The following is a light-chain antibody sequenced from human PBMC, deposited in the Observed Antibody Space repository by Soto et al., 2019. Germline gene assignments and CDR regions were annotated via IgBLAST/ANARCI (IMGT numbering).Light chain of an antibody. V-gene: IGLV1-40*01. CDR3: LSYDSSLRGVV. CDR1: SSNIGAGYD. J-gene: IGLJ2*01. CDR2: GNS. Sequence: QSVLTQPPSVSGAPGQRVTISCTGSSSNIGAGYDVHWYQQLPGTAPKLLIYGNSNRPSGVPDRFSGSKSGTSASLAITGLQAEDEADYYCLSYDSSLRGVVFGGGTQLTVL.